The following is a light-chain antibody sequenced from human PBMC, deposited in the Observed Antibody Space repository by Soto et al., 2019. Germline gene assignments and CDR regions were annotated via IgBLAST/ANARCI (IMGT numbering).Light chain of an antibody. CDR1: QTISSW. CDR2: KAS. Sequence: DIQMTQSPSTLSGSVGDRVTITCRASQTISSWLAWYQQKPGKAPKLLIYKASTLKSGVPSRFSGSGSGTEFTLTSSRLQPDDFSTYYCQHYNSYSEAFGQRAKVEL. V-gene: IGKV1-5*03. J-gene: IGKJ1*01. CDR3: QHYNSYSEA.